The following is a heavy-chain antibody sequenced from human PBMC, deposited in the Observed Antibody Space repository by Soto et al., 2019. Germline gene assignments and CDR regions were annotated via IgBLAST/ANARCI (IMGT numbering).Heavy chain of an antibody. J-gene: IGHJ5*02. Sequence: QMQLVQSGGGVVQPGRSLRLSCAASGFTFDTYEMNWVRQAPGKGLEWVAMISFAGTNDYYADSVKGRFTISRDNSNNTLFLHMNRLRVEYTAVYYCARDMNWLDPWGQGSLVTVAS. CDR3: ARDMNWLDP. V-gene: IGHV3-30-3*01. CDR2: ISFAGTND. CDR1: GFTFDTYE.